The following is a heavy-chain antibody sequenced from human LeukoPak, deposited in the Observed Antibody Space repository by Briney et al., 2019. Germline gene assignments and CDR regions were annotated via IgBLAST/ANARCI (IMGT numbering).Heavy chain of an antibody. V-gene: IGHV3-66*01. CDR3: AKEGSGGSYSYYFDY. D-gene: IGHD1-26*01. CDR1: GFTVSSNY. CDR2: IYSGGST. J-gene: IGHJ4*02. Sequence: GGSLRLSCAASGFTVSSNYMSWVRQAPGKGLEWVSVIYSGGSTYYADSVKGRFTISRDNSKNTLYLQMNSLRAEDTAVYYCAKEGSGGSYSYYFDYWGQGTLVTVSS.